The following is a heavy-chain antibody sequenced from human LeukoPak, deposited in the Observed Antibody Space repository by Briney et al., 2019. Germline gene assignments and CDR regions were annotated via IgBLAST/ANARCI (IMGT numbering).Heavy chain of an antibody. CDR3: VRGNYDNRGYSNAFDI. V-gene: IGHV4-59*01. D-gene: IGHD3-22*01. J-gene: IGHJ3*02. CDR1: GASISSSY. Sequence: SETLSLTCTVSGASISSSYWSWVRQPPGKRLEWIGFIYYKGNTNSNPSLKSRVTISVDTSKNQFSLKLTSVTAADTAVYYCVRGNYDNRGYSNAFDIWGQGAMVTVSS. CDR2: IYYKGNT.